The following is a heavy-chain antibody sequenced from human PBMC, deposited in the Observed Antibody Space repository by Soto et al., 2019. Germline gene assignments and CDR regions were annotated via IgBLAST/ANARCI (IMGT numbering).Heavy chain of an antibody. CDR1: RFTFSSYA. CDR2: ISGSGGST. CDR3: AKDAVRSCISTSCYSFDY. J-gene: IGHJ4*02. Sequence: EVQLLESGGGLVQPGGSLRLSCAASRFTFSSYAMSWVRQTPGKGLEWVSGISGSGGSTYYADSVKGRFTISRDNSKNNLYLQMNSLRAEDTAVYYCAKDAVRSCISTSCYSFDYWGQGTLVTVSS. D-gene: IGHD2-2*02. V-gene: IGHV3-23*01.